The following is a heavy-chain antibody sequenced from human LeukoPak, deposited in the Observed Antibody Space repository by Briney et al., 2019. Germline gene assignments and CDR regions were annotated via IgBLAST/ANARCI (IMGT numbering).Heavy chain of an antibody. CDR2: IWYDGSNK. CDR3: AKESDIVVVPAAIDY. CDR1: GFTFSSYG. J-gene: IGHJ4*02. V-gene: IGHV3-33*06. D-gene: IGHD2-2*01. Sequence: GRSLRLSCAASGFTFSSYGMHWVRQAPGKGLEWVAVIWYDGSNKYYADSVKGRFTISRDNSKNTLYLQMNSLRAEDTAVYYCAKESDIVVVPAAIDYWGQGTLATVSS.